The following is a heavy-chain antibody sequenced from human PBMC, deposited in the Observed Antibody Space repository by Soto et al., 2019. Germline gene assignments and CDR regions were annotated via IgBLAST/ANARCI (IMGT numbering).Heavy chain of an antibody. V-gene: IGHV3-23*01. J-gene: IGHJ3*01. CDR1: GFIFTNYA. CDR3: VREVRVSFDF. Sequence: GGSLRLSCAASGFIFTNYAMNWVRQAPGKGLEWVSVIGGRGNSAYYADSVQGRFTISRDNSKNTLSLQMSSLTADDTAIYYCVREVRVSFDFCGRGTMVTVSS. CDR2: IGGRGNSA.